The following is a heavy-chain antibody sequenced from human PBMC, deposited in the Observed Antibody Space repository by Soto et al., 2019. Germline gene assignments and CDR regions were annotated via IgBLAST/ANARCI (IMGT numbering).Heavy chain of an antibody. CDR3: VRPQGSTSMYHWFDT. D-gene: IGHD3-10*01. Sequence: ETXSLTYAVSCASISTTYYYWGWIRQPPGKVLECIGSIYYSGTTYYNPSLKSRVTISVDTSKNQFSLMLTSLTAADTAVYYCVRPQGSTSMYHWFDTWGQGTLVTVSS. J-gene: IGHJ5*02. CDR1: CASISTTYYY. CDR2: IYYSGTT. V-gene: IGHV4-39*01.